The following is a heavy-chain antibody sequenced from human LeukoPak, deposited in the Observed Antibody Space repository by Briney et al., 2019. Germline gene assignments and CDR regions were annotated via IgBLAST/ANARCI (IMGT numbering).Heavy chain of an antibody. J-gene: IGHJ4*02. V-gene: IGHV3-48*01. CDR2: ISSSSSTI. Sequence: GGSLRLSCAASGFTFSSYSMNWVRQAPGKGLEWVSYISSSSSTIYYADSVKGRFTISRDNAKNSLYLQMNSLRAEDTAVYYCARGPPTGIAAAGSSSLGPLDYWGQGTLVTVSS. CDR3: ARGPPTGIAAAGSSSLGPLDY. CDR1: GFTFSSYS. D-gene: IGHD6-13*01.